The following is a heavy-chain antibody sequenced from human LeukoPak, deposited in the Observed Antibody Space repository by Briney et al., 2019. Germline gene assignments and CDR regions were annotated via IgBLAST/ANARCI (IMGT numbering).Heavy chain of an antibody. J-gene: IGHJ4*02. CDR3: ARDLAGYDSSGYGY. D-gene: IGHD3-22*01. CDR2: ISSSSSYI. Sequence: PGGSLRLSCAASGFTFSSYSMNWVRQAPGEGLEWVSSISSSSSYIYYADSVKGRFTISRDNAKNSLYLQMNSLRAEDTAVYYFARDLAGYDSSGYGYWGQGTLVTVSS. V-gene: IGHV3-21*01. CDR1: GFTFSSYS.